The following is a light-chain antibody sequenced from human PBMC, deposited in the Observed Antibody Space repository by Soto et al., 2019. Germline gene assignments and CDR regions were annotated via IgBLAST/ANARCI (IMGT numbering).Light chain of an antibody. CDR3: QQGNSPAT. Sequence: DIQMTQSPSSVSASVGDRVIITCRANQGIGSWLAWYQQRPGKAPYLLIYSASTLRSGAPSRFSGSGSGTDFTLTISILQPEDVATYFCQQGNSPATFGGGTKVEIK. CDR2: SAS. V-gene: IGKV1-12*01. J-gene: IGKJ4*01. CDR1: QGIGSW.